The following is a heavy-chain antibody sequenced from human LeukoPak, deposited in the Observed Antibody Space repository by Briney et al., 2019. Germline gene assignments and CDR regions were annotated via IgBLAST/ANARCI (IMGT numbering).Heavy chain of an antibody. Sequence: SVKVSCKASGCTFSSYAISWVRQAPGQGLEWMGGIIPIFGTANYAQKFQGRVTITADESTSTAYMELSSLRSEDTAVYYCASRGIPHTYIGVYWGQGTLVTVSS. V-gene: IGHV1-69*01. CDR1: GCTFSSYA. CDR3: ASRGIPHTYIGVY. J-gene: IGHJ4*02. D-gene: IGHD2-21*01. CDR2: IIPIFGTA.